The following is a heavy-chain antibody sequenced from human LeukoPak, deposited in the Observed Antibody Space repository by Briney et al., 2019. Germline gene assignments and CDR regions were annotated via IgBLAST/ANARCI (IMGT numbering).Heavy chain of an antibody. CDR1: GFTFSSYA. CDR2: IGGSGRST. V-gene: IGHV3-23*01. Sequence: PGGSLRLSCAASGFTFSSYAMSWVRQAPGKGLEWVSGIGGSGRSTYYADSVKGRFTISRDNSKNTLYLQMNSLRAEDTAVYYCANVGGGDASDYWGKGTLVTVSS. CDR3: ANVGGGDASDY. J-gene: IGHJ4*02. D-gene: IGHD4-17*01.